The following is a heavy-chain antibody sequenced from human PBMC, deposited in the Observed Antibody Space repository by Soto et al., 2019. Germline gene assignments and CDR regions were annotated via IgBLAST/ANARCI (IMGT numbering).Heavy chain of an antibody. J-gene: IGHJ4*02. CDR3: AKMSGAVAGEGY. CDR1: GFTFSSYG. D-gene: IGHD6-19*01. V-gene: IGHV3-30*18. CDR2: ISYDGSNK. Sequence: GGSLRLSCAASGFTFSSYGMHWVRQAPGKGLEWVAVISYDGSNKYYADSVKGRFTISRDNSKNTLYLQMNSLRAEDTAVYYCAKMSGAVAGEGYWGQGTLVTVSS.